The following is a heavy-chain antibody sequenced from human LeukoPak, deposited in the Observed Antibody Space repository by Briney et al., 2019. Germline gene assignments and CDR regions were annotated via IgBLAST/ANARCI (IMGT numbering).Heavy chain of an antibody. CDR1: GFTFSNYA. V-gene: IGHV3-23*01. J-gene: IGHJ4*02. Sequence: PGGSLRLSCVASGFTFSNYAMSWVRQAPGKGLEWVSSISDGGGGTYYADSVKGRFTISRDNSKNTLYLLMNSPRAEDTAIYYCANRGKYYFDYWGQGTLVTVSS. CDR3: ANRGKYYFDY. CDR2: ISDGGGGT. D-gene: IGHD3-10*01.